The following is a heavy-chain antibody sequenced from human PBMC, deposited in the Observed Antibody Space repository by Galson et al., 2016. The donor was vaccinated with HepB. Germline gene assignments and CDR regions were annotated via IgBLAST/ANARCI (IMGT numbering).Heavy chain of an antibody. J-gene: IGHJ4*02. CDR3: AREGDPGRQLVRRSSFDY. Sequence: SLRLSCAASGFTFSTYAMSWVRQGPGKGLEWVSGVSGSGSSTDYADSVKGRFTISRDNSKNSLYLQMNSLRAEDTAVYYCAREGDPGRQLVRRSSFDYWGQGTLVTVSS. D-gene: IGHD6-6*01. CDR2: VSGSGSST. V-gene: IGHV3-23*01. CDR1: GFTFSTYA.